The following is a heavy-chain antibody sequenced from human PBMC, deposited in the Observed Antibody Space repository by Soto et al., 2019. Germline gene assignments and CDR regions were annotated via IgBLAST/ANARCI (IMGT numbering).Heavy chain of an antibody. V-gene: IGHV3-30*18. D-gene: IGHD6-19*01. J-gene: IGHJ4*02. CDR1: GFTFSSYG. CDR3: AKDRNSSGWYAY. Sequence: QVQLVESGGGVVQPGRSLRLSCAASGFTFSSYGMHWVRQAPGKGLEWVAVISYDGSNKYYADSVKGRFTISRDNSKNTLYLQMNSLRAEDTAVYYCAKDRNSSGWYAYWGQGNLVTVSS. CDR2: ISYDGSNK.